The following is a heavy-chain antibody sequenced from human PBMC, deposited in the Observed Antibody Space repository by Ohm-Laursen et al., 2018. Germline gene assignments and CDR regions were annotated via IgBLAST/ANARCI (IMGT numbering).Heavy chain of an antibody. Sequence: SLRLSCAASGFTFSSYGMHWVRQAPGKGLEWVAVISYDGSNKYYADSVKGRFTISRDNSKNTLYLQMNSLRAEDTAVYYCAKDEGYCSSTSCSYYFDYWGQGTLVTVSS. J-gene: IGHJ4*02. CDR1: GFTFSSYG. V-gene: IGHV3-30*18. CDR2: ISYDGSNK. CDR3: AKDEGYCSSTSCSYYFDY. D-gene: IGHD2-2*01.